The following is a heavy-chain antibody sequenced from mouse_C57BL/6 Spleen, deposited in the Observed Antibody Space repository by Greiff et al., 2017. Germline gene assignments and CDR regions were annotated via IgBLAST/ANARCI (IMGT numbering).Heavy chain of an antibody. V-gene: IGHV5-17*01. CDR1: GFTFSDYG. J-gene: IGHJ3*01. CDR3: ARQGYYDRTWFAY. D-gene: IGHD2-4*01. Sequence: EVQLQESGGGLVKPGGSLKLSCAASGFTFSDYGMHWVRQAPEKGLEWVAYISSGSSTNYYADTVKGRFTISRDNAKNTLFLQMTSLRSEDTAMYYCARQGYYDRTWFAYWDQGILVTVSA. CDR2: ISSGSSTN.